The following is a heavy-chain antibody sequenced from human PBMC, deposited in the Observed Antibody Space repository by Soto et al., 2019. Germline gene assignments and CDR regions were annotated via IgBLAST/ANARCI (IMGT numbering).Heavy chain of an antibody. D-gene: IGHD3-22*01. CDR2: IYYSGST. CDR3: ARADSSGIADFDI. Sequence: KTSETLSLTCTVSGGSISSYYWSWIRQPPGKGLEWIGYIYYSGSTNYNPSLKSRVTISVDTSKNQFSLKLSSVTAADTAVYYWARADSSGIADFDIWGQVTMGTVSS. J-gene: IGHJ3*02. CDR1: GGSISSYY. V-gene: IGHV4-59*01.